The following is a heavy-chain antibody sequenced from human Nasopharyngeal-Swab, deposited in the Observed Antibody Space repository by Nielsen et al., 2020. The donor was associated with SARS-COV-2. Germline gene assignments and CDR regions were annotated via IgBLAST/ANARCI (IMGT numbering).Heavy chain of an antibody. CDR1: GFAFDDYG. V-gene: IGHV3-20*04. CDR3: ARTLDPMVVTSYFDN. J-gene: IGHJ4*02. CDR2: LNWNGGST. D-gene: IGHD2-21*02. Sequence: GGSLRLSCTSSGFAFDDYGMSWVRQAPGKGLKWVSGLNWNGGSTGYADSVKGRFTISRDNAKNSLYLQMNSLRADDTALYYCARTLDPMVVTSYFDNWGQGTLVTVSS.